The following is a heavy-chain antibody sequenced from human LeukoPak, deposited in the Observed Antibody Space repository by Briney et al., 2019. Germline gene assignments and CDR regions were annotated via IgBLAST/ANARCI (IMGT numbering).Heavy chain of an antibody. CDR3: ARGRSGTRYYYYYYYMDV. D-gene: IGHD3-10*01. V-gene: IGHV4-61*02. CDR1: GGSISSGSYY. CDR2: IYTSGST. Sequence: MPSETLSLTCSVSGGSISSGSYYWSWIRQPAGKGLEWIGRIYTSGSTNYNPPLKSRVTISVDTSKNQFSLKLSSVTAADTAVYYCARGRSGTRYYYYYYYMDVWGKGTTVTVSS. J-gene: IGHJ6*03.